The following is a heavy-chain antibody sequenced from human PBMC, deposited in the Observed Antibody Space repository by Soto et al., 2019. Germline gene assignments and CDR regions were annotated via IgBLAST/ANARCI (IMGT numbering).Heavy chain of an antibody. CDR2: MHYSGNS. CDR1: GGSIISSSYY. CDR3: ARRSIVGALSYWSFDL. V-gene: IGHV4-39*01. J-gene: IGHJ2*01. Sequence: QLQLQESGPGLVKPSETLSLTCTVTGGSIISSSYYWAWIRQPPGKGLEWIGSMHYSGNSYYNPSLKSRVTISVDVSADQFSRRLGAVTAADTAVYYCARRSIVGALSYWSFDLWGRGALVTVSS. D-gene: IGHD1-26*01.